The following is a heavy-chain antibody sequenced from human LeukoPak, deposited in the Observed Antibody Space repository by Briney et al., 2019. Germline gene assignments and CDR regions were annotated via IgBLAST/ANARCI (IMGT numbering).Heavy chain of an antibody. CDR2: ISSSSSYI. CDR3: ARDLAGATIDY. Sequence: GGSLRLSCAASGFTFSSYSMNWVRQAPGKGLEWVSSISSSSSYIYYADSVKGRFTISRDSAKNSLYLQMNSLRAEDTAVYYCARDLAGATIDYWGQGTLVTVSS. J-gene: IGHJ4*02. V-gene: IGHV3-21*01. CDR1: GFTFSSYS. D-gene: IGHD1-26*01.